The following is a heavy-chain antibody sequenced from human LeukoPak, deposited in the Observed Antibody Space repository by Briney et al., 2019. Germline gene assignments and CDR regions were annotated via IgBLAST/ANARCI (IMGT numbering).Heavy chain of an antibody. Sequence: PGGSLRLSCAASGFSFNSYSMNWVRQAPGKGLEWVAYISSSSSVIYYPDSVKGRFTISRDNAKNSLYLQMNSLRAEDTALYYCAKDRDTAMGTPLDYWGQGTLVTVSS. J-gene: IGHJ4*02. CDR1: GFSFNSYS. CDR3: AKDRDTAMGTPLDY. V-gene: IGHV3-48*04. D-gene: IGHD5-18*01. CDR2: ISSSSSVI.